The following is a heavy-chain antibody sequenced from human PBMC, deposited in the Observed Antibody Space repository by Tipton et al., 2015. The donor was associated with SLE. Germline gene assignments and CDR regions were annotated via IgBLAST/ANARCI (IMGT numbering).Heavy chain of an antibody. Sequence: TLSLTCTVSGGSISGYYWSWIRQPPGKGLEWIGYIYYSGSTNYNPSLKSRVTISVDTSKNQFSLKLSSVTAADTAVYYCAIPLEGEGRYGMDVWGQGTTVTVSS. J-gene: IGHJ6*02. CDR1: GGSISGYY. CDR2: IYYSGST. CDR3: AIPLEGEGRYGMDV. D-gene: IGHD1-1*01. V-gene: IGHV4-59*01.